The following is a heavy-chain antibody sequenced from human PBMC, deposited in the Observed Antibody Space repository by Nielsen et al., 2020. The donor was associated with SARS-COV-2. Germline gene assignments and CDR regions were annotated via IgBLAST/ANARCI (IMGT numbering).Heavy chain of an antibody. CDR1: GFTFRNYG. J-gene: IGHJ4*02. D-gene: IGHD3-16*01. Sequence: GESLEISCAASGFTFRNYGVTWVRQPPGKGLEWVSSISGSGDSTYYADSVEGRFTISRDNSKNTLFLQMNSLRAEDTALYYCAKDRRGTNDCWGQGTLVTVSS. V-gene: IGHV3-23*01. CDR3: AKDRRGTNDC. CDR2: ISGSGDST.